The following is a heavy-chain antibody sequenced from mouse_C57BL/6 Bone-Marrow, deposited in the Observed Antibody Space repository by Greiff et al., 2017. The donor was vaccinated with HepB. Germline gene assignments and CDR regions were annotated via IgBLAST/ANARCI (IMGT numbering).Heavy chain of an antibody. Sequence: VQLQQSGTVLARPGASVKMSCKTSGYTFTSYWMHWVKQRPGQGLEWIGAIYPGNSDTSYNQKFKGKAKLTAVTSASTAYMELSSLTNEDAAVYYGTGVGPYYYAMDYWGQGTSVTVSS. CDR1: GYTFTSYW. J-gene: IGHJ4*01. CDR3: TGVGPYYYAMDY. D-gene: IGHD3-3*01. V-gene: IGHV1-5*01. CDR2: IYPGNSDT.